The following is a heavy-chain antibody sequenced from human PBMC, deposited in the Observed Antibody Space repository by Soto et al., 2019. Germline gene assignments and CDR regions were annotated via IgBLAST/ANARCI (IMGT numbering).Heavy chain of an antibody. V-gene: IGHV3-21*01. CDR1: GFTFSSYS. Sequence: EVQLVESGGGLVKPGGSLRLSCAGSGFTFSSYSMNWVRQALGKGLGWVSTISNSATYIFYADSVKGRFTISRDNAKNSVYLQMNSLRAEDTAVYYCARDMPDVWGQGTTVTVSS. CDR2: ISNSATYI. CDR3: ARDMPDV. D-gene: IGHD2-2*01. J-gene: IGHJ6*02.